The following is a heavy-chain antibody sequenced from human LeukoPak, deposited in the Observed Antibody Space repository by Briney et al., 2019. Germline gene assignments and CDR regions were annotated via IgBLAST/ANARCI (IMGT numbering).Heavy chain of an antibody. D-gene: IGHD3-16*01. V-gene: IGHV3-30-3*02. Sequence: GGSLRLSCAASGFTFSSYPMHWVRQAPGKGLDWVAVISYDGSNRYYADSVKGRFTISRDNSKSTLYLQMNSLRAEDTAVYYCAKRPSGGGYYYYLDVWGKGTTVTVSS. CDR1: GFTFSSYP. J-gene: IGHJ6*03. CDR3: AKRPSGGGYYYYLDV. CDR2: ISYDGSNR.